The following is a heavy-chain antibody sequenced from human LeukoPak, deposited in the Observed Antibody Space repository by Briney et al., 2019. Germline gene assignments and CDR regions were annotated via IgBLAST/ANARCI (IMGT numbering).Heavy chain of an antibody. CDR1: GFTVSSNY. J-gene: IGHJ4*02. CDR2: IYSGGST. CDR3: ARDGDDSSGSVED. D-gene: IGHD3-22*01. Sequence: PGGSLRLSCAASGFTVSSNYMSWVRQAPGKGLEWVSVIYSGGSTYYADSVKGRFTISRDNSKNTQYLQMNSLRAEDTAMYYCARDGDDSSGSVEDWGQGTLVTVSS. V-gene: IGHV3-66*01.